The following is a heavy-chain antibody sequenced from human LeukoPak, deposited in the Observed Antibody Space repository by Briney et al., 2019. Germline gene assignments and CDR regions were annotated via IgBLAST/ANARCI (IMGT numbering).Heavy chain of an antibody. D-gene: IGHD3-16*02. CDR1: GYTFTSYG. Sequence: ASVKLSCKASGYTFTSYGFSWVRLAPGQGLELVGWISAYNGNTNYAQKFQGRVIMTTDTTTSTAYIGLRSLRSDDTAVYYCARDAGIYDYVWGSYRFDYWGQGTLVTVSS. J-gene: IGHJ4*02. CDR3: ARDAGIYDYVWGSYRFDY. CDR2: ISAYNGNT. V-gene: IGHV1-18*04.